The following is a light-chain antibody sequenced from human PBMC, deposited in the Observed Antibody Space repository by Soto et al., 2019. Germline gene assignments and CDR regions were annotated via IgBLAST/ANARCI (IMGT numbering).Light chain of an antibody. CDR3: SSYAGSNIL. CDR2: EVS. CDR1: SCDVGGYNY. V-gene: IGLV2-8*01. Sequence: QSALTHPPPPSRSPGQSVTISCPGNSCDVGGYNYVSWYQQHPGKAPKLMIYEVSKRPSGVPDRFSGSKSGNTASLTVSGLQAEDEADYYCSSYAGSNILFGGGTQLTVL. J-gene: IGLJ2*01.